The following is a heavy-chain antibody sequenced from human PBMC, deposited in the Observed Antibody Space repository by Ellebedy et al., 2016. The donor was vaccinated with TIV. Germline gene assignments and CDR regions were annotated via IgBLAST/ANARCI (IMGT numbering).Heavy chain of an antibody. J-gene: IGHJ5*02. V-gene: IGHV3-23*01. Sequence: PGGSLRLSCAASGFTFSSYAMSWVRQAPGKGLEWVSAISGSGGSTYYADSVKGRFTISRDNSKNTLYLQMNSLRAEDTAVYYCAKDRASALLVLLWFGDVDPWGQGTLVTVSS. CDR2: ISGSGGST. CDR3: AKDRASALLVLLWFGDVDP. CDR1: GFTFSSYA. D-gene: IGHD3-10*01.